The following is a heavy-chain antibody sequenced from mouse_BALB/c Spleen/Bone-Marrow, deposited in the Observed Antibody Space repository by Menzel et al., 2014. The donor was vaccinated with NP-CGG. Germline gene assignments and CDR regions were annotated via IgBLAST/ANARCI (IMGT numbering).Heavy chain of an antibody. CDR1: GCSFTDYN. Sequence: LVESGPELVKPGASVKLSRKASGCSFTDYNMYWVKQSHGKSLEWIGYIDPYNGGTRYNQKFKGKATLTVDKSSSTAFMHLNSLTSEDSAVYYCVRFAFWGQGTLVTVSA. J-gene: IGHJ3*01. CDR3: VRFAF. CDR2: IDPYNGGT. V-gene: IGHV1S135*01.